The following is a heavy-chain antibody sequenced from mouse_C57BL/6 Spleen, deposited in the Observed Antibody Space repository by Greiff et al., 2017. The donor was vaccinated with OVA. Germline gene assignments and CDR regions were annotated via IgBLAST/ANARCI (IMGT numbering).Heavy chain of an antibody. Sequence: QVQLKQSGAELVRPGASVKLSCKASGYTFTDYYINWVKQRPGQGLEWIARIYPGSGNTYYNEKFKGKATLTAEKSSSTAYMQLSSLTSEDSAVYFCARFGYYFDYWGQGTTLTVSS. CDR3: ARFGYYFDY. J-gene: IGHJ2*01. V-gene: IGHV1-76*01. CDR1: GYTFTDYY. CDR2: IYPGSGNT.